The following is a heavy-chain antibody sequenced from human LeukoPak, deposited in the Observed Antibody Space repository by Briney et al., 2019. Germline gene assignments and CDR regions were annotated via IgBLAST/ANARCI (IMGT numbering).Heavy chain of an antibody. CDR2: IYYSGST. CDR1: GGSISSSSYY. J-gene: IGHJ4*02. Sequence: PETLSLTCTVSGGSISSSSYYWGWIRQPPGKGLEWIGSIYYSGSTYYNPSLKSRVTISVDTSKNQFSLKLSSVTAADTAVYYCASPYGDYVNYFDYWGQGTLVTVSS. D-gene: IGHD4-17*01. V-gene: IGHV4-39*01. CDR3: ASPYGDYVNYFDY.